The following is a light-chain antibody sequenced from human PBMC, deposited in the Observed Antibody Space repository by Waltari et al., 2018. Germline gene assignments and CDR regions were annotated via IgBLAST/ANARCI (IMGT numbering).Light chain of an antibody. CDR3: QQCGSSPRT. Sequence: EIVLTQSPGTLSLSPGERATLYCRASQSVSSSYLAWYQQKPGQAPRLLIYGASSRATGIPDRFSGSGSGADFTLTISRLEPEDFAVYYCQQCGSSPRTFGGGTKVEIK. J-gene: IGKJ4*01. CDR2: GAS. V-gene: IGKV3-20*01. CDR1: QSVSSSY.